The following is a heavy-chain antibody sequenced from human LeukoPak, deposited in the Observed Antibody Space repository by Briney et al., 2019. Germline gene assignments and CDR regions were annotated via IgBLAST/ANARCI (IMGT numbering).Heavy chain of an antibody. J-gene: IGHJ4*02. CDR3: ARDVGGYAFDY. Sequence: GRSLRLSCVASGFTFTSYTMHWVRHAPGKALEGLAVMSYDGSHKFHVDSVKGRFTISRDNSKNTVYLQVNSLRDEDTAIYYCARDVGGYAFDYWGQGTLVTVSS. V-gene: IGHV3-30*04. D-gene: IGHD5-12*01. CDR2: MSYDGSHK. CDR1: GFTFTSYT.